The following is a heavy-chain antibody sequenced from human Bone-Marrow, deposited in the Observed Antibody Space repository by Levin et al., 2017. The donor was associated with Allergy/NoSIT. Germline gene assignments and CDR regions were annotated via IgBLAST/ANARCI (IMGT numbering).Heavy chain of an antibody. V-gene: IGHV4-31*03. CDR3: ARGRESSGSYMGDYFDY. D-gene: IGHD3-10*01. Sequence: SETLSLTCTVSGGSISIDGDYWTWIRQHPGKGLEWIGYIYHSGSTYYSSSLKSRSSITLDTSKNQFSLKMSSVTAADTAVVYRARGRESSGSYMGDYFDYWGQGTLVTVSS. J-gene: IGHJ4*02. CDR2: IYHSGST. CDR1: GGSISIDGDY.